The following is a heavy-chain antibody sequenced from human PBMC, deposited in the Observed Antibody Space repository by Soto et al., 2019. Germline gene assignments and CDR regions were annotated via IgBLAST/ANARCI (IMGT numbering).Heavy chain of an antibody. CDR2: ITTSSAYI. CDR1: GFTFNTYD. Sequence: EVQLVESGGGLVKPGGSLRLSCAASGFTFNTYDMNWVRQAPGKGLEWVSSITTSSAYIYYADSPNGRITISRDNAKNSLFLQMNSLRAEDTAVYYCVRSGTARLLRHSWFDTWGQGTLVTVSS. D-gene: IGHD2-21*01. CDR3: VRSGTARLLRHSWFDT. J-gene: IGHJ5*02. V-gene: IGHV3-21*01.